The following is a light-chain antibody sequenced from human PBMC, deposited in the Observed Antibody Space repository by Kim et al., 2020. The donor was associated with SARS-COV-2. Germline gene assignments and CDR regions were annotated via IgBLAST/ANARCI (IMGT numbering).Light chain of an antibody. J-gene: IGKJ4*01. CDR2: GAV. V-gene: IGKV3-15*01. CDR1: QGIKDN. CDR3: QQYDSWLPLT. Sequence: EIVMTQSPATLSVSPGERATVSCRASQGIKDNLAWYQQKPGQAPRLLIYGAVIRATGIPARFSGSGSGADFTLTISSLQSEDFAVYYCQQYDSWLPLTFGGGTKVDIK.